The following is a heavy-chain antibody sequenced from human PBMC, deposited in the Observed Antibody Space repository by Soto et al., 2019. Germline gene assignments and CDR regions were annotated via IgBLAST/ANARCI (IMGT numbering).Heavy chain of an antibody. V-gene: IGHV1-18*01. CDR1: GYTFRHYG. CDR2: ISGYSGHT. Sequence: QIHLVQSGTEVKKPGASVKVSCRISGYTFRHYGISWVRQAPGQGLEWMGWISGYSGHTNYAQNLQGRVIMTTDTFTSTAYIDLRNQRSDDTAAYYCASLKRDTATWWGYWGQGTLVTVSS. J-gene: IGHJ4*02. CDR3: ASLKRDTATWWGY. D-gene: IGHD2-15*01.